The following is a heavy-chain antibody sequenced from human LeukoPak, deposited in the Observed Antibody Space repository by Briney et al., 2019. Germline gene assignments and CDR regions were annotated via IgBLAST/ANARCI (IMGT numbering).Heavy chain of an antibody. CDR1: GFTFSSYA. D-gene: IGHD3-10*01. CDR2: ISGSGGST. J-gene: IGHJ4*02. Sequence: PGGSLRLSCAASGFTFSSYAMSWVRQAPGKRLEWVSAISGSGGSTYYADSVKGRFTISRDNSKNTLYLQMNSLRAEDTAVYYCAKAAHYGSGSYDDYWGQGTLVTVSS. CDR3: AKAAHYGSGSYDDY. V-gene: IGHV3-23*01.